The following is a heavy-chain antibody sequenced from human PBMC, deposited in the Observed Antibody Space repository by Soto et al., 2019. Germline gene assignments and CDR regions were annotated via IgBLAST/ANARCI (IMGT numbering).Heavy chain of an antibody. CDR2: IIPIFGTA. Sequence: SVKVSCKASGGTFSSYAISWVRQAPGQGLEWMGGIIPIFGTANYAQKFQGRVTITADKSTSTAYMELGSLRSEDTAVYYCASSKGANYDFWSGAYYYYGMDVWGQGTTVTVSS. CDR1: GGTFSSYA. J-gene: IGHJ6*02. V-gene: IGHV1-69*06. CDR3: ASSKGANYDFWSGAYYYYGMDV. D-gene: IGHD3-3*01.